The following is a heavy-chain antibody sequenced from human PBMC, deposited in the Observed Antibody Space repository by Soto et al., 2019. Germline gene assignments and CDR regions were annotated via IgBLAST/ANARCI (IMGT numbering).Heavy chain of an antibody. D-gene: IGHD1-1*01. V-gene: IGHV4-39*01. CDR3: GRPRWKENNWFDP. Sequence: SETLSLTCTVSGGSISSSSYYWGWIRQPPGKGLEWIGSVYYSGGTYYNPSLKSRVTISVDTSKNQFSLKLSSVTAADTAVYYCGRPRWKENNWFDPWGQGTRVT. CDR2: VYYSGGT. J-gene: IGHJ5*02. CDR1: GGSISSSSYY.